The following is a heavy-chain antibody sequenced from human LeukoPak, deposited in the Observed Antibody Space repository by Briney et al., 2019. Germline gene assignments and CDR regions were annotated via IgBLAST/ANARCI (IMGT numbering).Heavy chain of an antibody. Sequence: PGGSLRLSCAASGFTFSSYWMSWVRQAPGKGLEWVANIKQDGSEKYYVDSVKGRFTISRDNSKNTLYLQMNSLRAEDTAVYYCAKVGYSYGSLDYWGQGTLVTVSS. J-gene: IGHJ4*02. V-gene: IGHV3-7*03. CDR2: IKQDGSEK. CDR3: AKVGYSYGSLDY. CDR1: GFTFSSYW. D-gene: IGHD5-18*01.